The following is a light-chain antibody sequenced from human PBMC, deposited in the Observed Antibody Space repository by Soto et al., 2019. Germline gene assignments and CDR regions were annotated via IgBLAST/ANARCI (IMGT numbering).Light chain of an antibody. Sequence: QSVLTQPPSVSGAPGQRVTLSCTGSSSNIGAGYDVHWYQQLPGTAPKLLIYGNSNRPSGVPDRFSGSKSGTSTSLAITGLQAEDEPDYYCQSYDSSLSGYVFGTGTKVTV. CDR3: QSYDSSLSGYV. CDR2: GNS. CDR1: SSNIGAGYD. J-gene: IGLJ1*01. V-gene: IGLV1-40*01.